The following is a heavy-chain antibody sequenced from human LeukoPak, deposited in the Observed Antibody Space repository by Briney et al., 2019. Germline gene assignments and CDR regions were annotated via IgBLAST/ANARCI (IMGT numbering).Heavy chain of an antibody. D-gene: IGHD2-8*01. V-gene: IGHV3-23*01. J-gene: IGHJ3*02. CDR2: VGSADKT. CDR3: AKDSWSRNGIYDPFDI. CDR1: GFIFSEHA. Sequence: GGSLRLSCAASGFIFSEHAMHWVRQAPGKGLEWVSSVGSADKTFYTDSVKGRFSIPRDDSKNTLSLQMNSLRLEDTAVYYCAKDSWSRNGIYDPFDIWGQGTMVTVSS.